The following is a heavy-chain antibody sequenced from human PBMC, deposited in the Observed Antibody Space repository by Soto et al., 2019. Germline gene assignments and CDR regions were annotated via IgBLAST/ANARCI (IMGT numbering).Heavy chain of an antibody. V-gene: IGHV4-31*03. CDR1: GGSISSGGYY. CDR3: ARHRSASRMPIVVVVAAGWFDL. CDR2: IYYSGST. Sequence: SETLSLTCTVSGGSISSGGYYWSWIRQHPGKGLEWIGYIYYSGSTYYNPSLKSRVTISVDTSKNQFSLKLSSVTAADTAVYYCARHRSASRMPIVVVVAAGWFDLRGQGTLVTVSS. J-gene: IGHJ5*02. D-gene: IGHD2-15*01.